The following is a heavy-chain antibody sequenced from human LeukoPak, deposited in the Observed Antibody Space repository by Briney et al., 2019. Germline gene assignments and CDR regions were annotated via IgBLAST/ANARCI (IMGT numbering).Heavy chain of an antibody. J-gene: IGHJ6*02. CDR1: GFTFSSYS. V-gene: IGHV3-21*01. CDR2: ISSSSSYI. Sequence: GGSLRLSCAASGFTFSSYSMNWVRRAPGKGLEWVSSISSSSSYIYYADSVKGRFTISRDNAKNSLYLQMNSLRAEDTAVYYCARGEGSSSWYDYYYYYGMDVWGQGTTVTVSS. CDR3: ARGEGSSSWYDYYYYYGMDV. D-gene: IGHD6-13*01.